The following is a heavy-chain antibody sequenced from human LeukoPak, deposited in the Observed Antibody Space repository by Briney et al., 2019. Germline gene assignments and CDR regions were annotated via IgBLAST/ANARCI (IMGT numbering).Heavy chain of an antibody. D-gene: IGHD5-18*01. Sequence: ASVNLSCNSSGYTFTVNYNHWSRHPPGQGHEWKWLINPNSSGTNYSQTFQGRVTMTRDTSISTAYMELSRLRSDDTAVYYCARDFPFLGPDRGYSYGSRNYYYYGMDVWGQGTTVTVSS. CDR1: GYTFTVNY. CDR2: INPNSSGT. V-gene: IGHV1-2*02. J-gene: IGHJ6*02. CDR3: ARDFPFLGPDRGYSYGSRNYYYYGMDV.